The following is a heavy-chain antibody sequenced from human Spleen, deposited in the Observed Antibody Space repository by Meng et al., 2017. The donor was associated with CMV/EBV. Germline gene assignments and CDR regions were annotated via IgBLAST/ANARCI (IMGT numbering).Heavy chain of an antibody. Sequence: SVKVSCKASGFTFTSSAVQWVRQARGQRLEWIGWIVVGSGNTNYAQKFQERVTITRDMSTSTAYMELSSLRSEDTAVYYCAKDQGSSFGDWFDPWGQGTLVTVSS. CDR1: GFTFTSSA. CDR3: AKDQGSSFGDWFDP. V-gene: IGHV1-58*01. J-gene: IGHJ5*02. D-gene: IGHD6-6*01. CDR2: IVVGSGNT.